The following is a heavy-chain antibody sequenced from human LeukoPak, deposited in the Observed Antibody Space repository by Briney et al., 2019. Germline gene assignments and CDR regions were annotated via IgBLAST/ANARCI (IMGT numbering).Heavy chain of an antibody. Sequence: GGSLRLSCAASGFTFSDYYMSWIRQAPGKGLEWVSYISSSGSTIYYADSVKGRFTISRDSAKNSLYLQMNSLRAEDTAVYYCAKDRAYCSSSTCLDQDFWGQGTLVTVSS. CDR3: AKDRAYCSSSTCLDQDF. V-gene: IGHV3-11*01. CDR1: GFTFSDYY. J-gene: IGHJ4*02. D-gene: IGHD2/OR15-2a*01. CDR2: ISSSGSTI.